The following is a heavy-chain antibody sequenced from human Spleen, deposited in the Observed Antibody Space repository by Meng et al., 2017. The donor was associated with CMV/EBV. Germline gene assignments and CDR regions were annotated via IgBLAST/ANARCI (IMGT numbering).Heavy chain of an antibody. CDR3: ARGLLDTAMVIFDY. Sequence: VQLVVSGGGLVKPGESLRPSCSASGFTFSDYNMNWVRQAPGKGLEWVSAIRSTGDYIYYADSVKGRFTISRDNAKNSLYLQMNSLRAEDTAVYYCARGLLDTAMVIFDYWGQGTLVTVSS. CDR1: GFTFSDYN. CDR2: IRSTGDYI. V-gene: IGHV3-21*01. D-gene: IGHD5-18*01. J-gene: IGHJ4*02.